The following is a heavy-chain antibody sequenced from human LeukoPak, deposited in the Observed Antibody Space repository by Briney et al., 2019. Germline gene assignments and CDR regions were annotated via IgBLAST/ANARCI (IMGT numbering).Heavy chain of an antibody. CDR2: IYYNGRT. J-gene: IGHJ4*02. D-gene: IGHD3-16*01. CDR1: RGYISSGGYS. CDR3: ARVLGAGWAEGMGLVY. V-gene: IGHV4-31*03. Sequence: SETLFLTCSVSRGYISSGGYSSSWIRQPPGKGQEWIGSIYYNGRTYYNPSLKSRVTISVDTSQHQFSLKLSSVTAADTAGDYCARVLGAGWAEGMGLVYWGQGTLVTVSS.